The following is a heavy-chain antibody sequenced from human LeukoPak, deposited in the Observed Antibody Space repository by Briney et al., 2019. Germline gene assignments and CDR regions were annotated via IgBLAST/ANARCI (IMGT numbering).Heavy chain of an antibody. J-gene: IGHJ4*02. V-gene: IGHV3-15*01. D-gene: IGHD3-22*01. Sequence: GGSLRLSCAASGFTFSNAWMSWVRQAPGKGLEWVGRIKSKTDGGTTDYAAPVKGRFTISRDDSKDTLYLQMNSLKTEDTAVYYCTTDPIYYYDRYWGQGTLVTVSS. CDR3: TTDPIYYYDRY. CDR2: IKSKTDGGTT. CDR1: GFTFSNAW.